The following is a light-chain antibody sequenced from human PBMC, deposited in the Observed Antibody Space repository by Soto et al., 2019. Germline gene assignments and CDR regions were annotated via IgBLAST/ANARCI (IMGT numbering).Light chain of an antibody. V-gene: IGKV3-15*01. CDR2: GAS. Sequence: EIVMTQSPATLSLSPGERATLSCRASQSVSSNLAWYQQKPGQAPRLLIYGASTRATSIPARFSGSGSGTKFTLTISSLQSEDFAVYYCQQYNNWPPWTFGQGTKVEIK. CDR3: QQYNNWPPWT. CDR1: QSVSSN. J-gene: IGKJ1*01.